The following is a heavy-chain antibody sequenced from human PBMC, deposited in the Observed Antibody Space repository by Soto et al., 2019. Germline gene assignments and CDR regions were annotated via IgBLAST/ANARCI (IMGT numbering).Heavy chain of an antibody. CDR3: TRGPVVIDYYYGMDV. Sequence: GSLRIACTSSVFTFGDYAMNWFRQAPGKGLEWVGFTRSKAYGGTTEYAASVKGRFTISRDDSKSIAYLQMNSLKTEDTAVYYCTRGPVVIDYYYGMDVWGQGTTVTVS. D-gene: IGHD3-22*01. CDR2: TRSKAYGGTT. CDR1: VFTFGDYA. V-gene: IGHV3-49*03. J-gene: IGHJ6*02.